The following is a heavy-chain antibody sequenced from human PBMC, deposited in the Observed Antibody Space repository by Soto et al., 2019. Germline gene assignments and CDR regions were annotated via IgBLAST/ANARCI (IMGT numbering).Heavy chain of an antibody. V-gene: IGHV1-46*01. CDR3: ARGLAAGDY. Sequence: QVQLVQSGAEVKNPGASVKVSCKASGYTFTNYYIHWLRKPPGQGLEWMAIINPNGGSTNSAQEFQGRVTLARDTFTNTVYMELSSLRSEDTAIYYCARGLAAGDYWGQGTLVTVSS. J-gene: IGHJ4*02. CDR1: GYTFTNYY. CDR2: INPNGGST. D-gene: IGHD6-13*01.